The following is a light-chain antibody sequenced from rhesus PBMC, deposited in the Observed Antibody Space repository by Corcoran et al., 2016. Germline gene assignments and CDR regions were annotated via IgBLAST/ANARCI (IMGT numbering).Light chain of an antibody. V-gene: IGKV1-33*02. CDR3: QQHNSNPPT. J-gene: IGKJ1*01. CDR2: AAS. CDR1: QGISNW. Sequence: DIQMTQSPSSLSASVGDRVTITCQARQGISNWLAWYQQKPGKAPKLLIYAASSLKSGVPSRFSGSGSGTEFTLTISSLQPEDFATYYCQQHNSNPPTFGQGTKVEIK.